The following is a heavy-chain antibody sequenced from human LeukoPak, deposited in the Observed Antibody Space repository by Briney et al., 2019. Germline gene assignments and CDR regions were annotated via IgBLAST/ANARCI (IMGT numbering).Heavy chain of an antibody. D-gene: IGHD6-13*01. J-gene: IGHJ4*02. CDR3: ARDQSSLYYFDY. CDR2: IIPIFGTA. V-gene: IGHV1-69*01. CDR1: GGTFSSYA. Sequence: ASVKVSCKASGGTFSSYAISWVRQAPGQGLEWMGGIIPIFGTANYAQKFQGRVTITADESTSTAYMELSSLRSEDTAVYYCARDQSSLYYFDYWGQGTLVTVSS.